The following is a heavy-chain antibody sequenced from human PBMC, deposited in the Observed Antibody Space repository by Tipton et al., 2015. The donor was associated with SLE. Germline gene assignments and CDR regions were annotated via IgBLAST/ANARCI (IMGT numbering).Heavy chain of an antibody. CDR2: VYYSGST. CDR3: ARIWHSYYFDY. CDR1: GGSLTSSSSY. Sequence: LRLSCSVSGGSLTSSSSYWGWIRQPPGKGLEWIGTVYYSGSTYYNPSLQSRVTMSLDTSKVQVSLRLTSVTDADTAVYYCARIWHSYYFDYWGQGILVTVSS. D-gene: IGHD2-15*01. J-gene: IGHJ4*02. V-gene: IGHV4-39*01.